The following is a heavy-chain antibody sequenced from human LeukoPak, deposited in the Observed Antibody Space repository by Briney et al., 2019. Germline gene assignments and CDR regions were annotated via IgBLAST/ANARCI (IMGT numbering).Heavy chain of an antibody. D-gene: IGHD5-18*01. CDR2: ISAYNGNT. Sequence: ASVKVSCKASGFTFTSSAVQWVRQARGQRLEWMGWISAYNGNTNYAQKLQGRVTMTTDTSTSTAYMELRSLRSDDTAVYYCARVDTAMERSFQHWGQGTLVTVSS. J-gene: IGHJ1*01. CDR3: ARVDTAMERSFQH. CDR1: GFTFTSSA. V-gene: IGHV1-18*01.